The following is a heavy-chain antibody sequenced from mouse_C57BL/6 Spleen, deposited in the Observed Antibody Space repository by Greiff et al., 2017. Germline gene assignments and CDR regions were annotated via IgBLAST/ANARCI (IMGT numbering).Heavy chain of an antibody. CDR3: ARVITGNYAMDY. D-gene: IGHD2-4*01. CDR1: GFTFSSYA. Sequence: EVQLQESGGGLVKPGGSLKLSCAASGFTFSSYAMSWVRQTPEKRLEWVATISDGGSYTYYPDNVKGRFTISRDNAKNNLYLQMSHLKSEDTAMYYCARVITGNYAMDYWGQGTSVTVSS. CDR2: ISDGGSYT. V-gene: IGHV5-4*01. J-gene: IGHJ4*01.